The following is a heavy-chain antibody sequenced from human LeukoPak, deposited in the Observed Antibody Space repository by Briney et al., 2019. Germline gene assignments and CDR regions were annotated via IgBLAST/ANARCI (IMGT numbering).Heavy chain of an antibody. CDR2: ISGSGGST. D-gene: IGHD7-27*01. Sequence: PGGSLRLSCAASGFTFSSYAMSWVRQAPGKGLEWVSAISGSGGSTYYADSVKGRFTISRDNSKNTLYLQMNSLRAEDTAVYYCAKDLSAGLGILYYYYGMDVWGQGTTVTVSS. CDR3: AKDLSAGLGILYYYYGMDV. J-gene: IGHJ6*02. V-gene: IGHV3-23*01. CDR1: GFTFSSYA.